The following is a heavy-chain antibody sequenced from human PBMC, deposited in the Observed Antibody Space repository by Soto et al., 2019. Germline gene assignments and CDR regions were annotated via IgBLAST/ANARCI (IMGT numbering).Heavy chain of an antibody. CDR2: ISYEGSHT. V-gene: IGHV3-30*18. CDR1: GFIFSSYG. CDR3: AKEVHCGGGSCSWSEGFDY. D-gene: IGHD2-15*01. J-gene: IGHJ4*02. Sequence: QVQLVESGGGVVQPGRSLRLCSAASGFIFSSYGMHWVRQAPGKGLEWVAVISYEGSHTYYADSVKGRFTITRDNSKNTLYLQMNSLRPEDTAVYYCAKEVHCGGGSCSWSEGFDYWGQGTLLTVSS.